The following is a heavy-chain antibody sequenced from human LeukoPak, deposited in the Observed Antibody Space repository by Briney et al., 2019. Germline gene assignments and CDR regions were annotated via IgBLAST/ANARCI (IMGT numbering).Heavy chain of an antibody. D-gene: IGHD2-2*01. CDR3: ARGRFVYCSSTSCPYFDY. Sequence: GGSLRLSCAASGFTFSSYAMHWVRQAPGKGLEWVAVISYDGSNKYYADSVKGRFTISRDNSKNTLYLQMNSLRAEDTAVYYCARGRFVYCSSTSCPYFDYWGQGTLVTVSS. J-gene: IGHJ4*02. CDR2: ISYDGSNK. CDR1: GFTFSSYA. V-gene: IGHV3-30-3*01.